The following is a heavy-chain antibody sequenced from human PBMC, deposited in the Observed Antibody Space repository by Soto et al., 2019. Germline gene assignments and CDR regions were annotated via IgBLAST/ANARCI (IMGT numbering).Heavy chain of an antibody. CDR3: ARGYSSSWGEGFDY. CDR1: GYTFTSYD. V-gene: IGHV1-8*01. D-gene: IGHD6-13*01. CDR2: MNPNSGNT. J-gene: IGHJ4*02. Sequence: QVQLVQSGAEVKKPGASVKVSCKASGYTFTSYDINWVRQATGQGLEGLVRMNPNSGNTGYAHKFQGTVTMTRNTFIITAHMELSSLRFEDTAVYYCARGYSSSWGEGFDYWGQGTLVIVSS.